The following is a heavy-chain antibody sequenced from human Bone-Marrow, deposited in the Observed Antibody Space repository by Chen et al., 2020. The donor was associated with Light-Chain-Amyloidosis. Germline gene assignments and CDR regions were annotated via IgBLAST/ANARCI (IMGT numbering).Heavy chain of an antibody. CDR3: AKDISYDDILPGYPADAFDI. Sequence: EVQLVESGGGLLQRGGSLRLSCAASGFAFSSYAMTWVRLAPGRGLEWVSTISGSGGSRYYGDSVKCRLTISRDNSKNALFLQMNSLRAEDTAVYYCAKDISYDDILPGYPADAFDIWGQGTMVTVSS. CDR1: GFAFSSYA. CDR2: ISGSGGSR. D-gene: IGHD3-9*01. V-gene: IGHV3-23*04. J-gene: IGHJ3*02.